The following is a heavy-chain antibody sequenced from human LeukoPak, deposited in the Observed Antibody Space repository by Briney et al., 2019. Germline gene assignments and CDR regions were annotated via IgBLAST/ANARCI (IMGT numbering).Heavy chain of an antibody. V-gene: IGHV3-30*18. CDR3: AKGVRYLGFGELIYFDY. J-gene: IGHJ4*02. Sequence: GGSLRLSCAASGFTFSSYGMHWVRQAPGKGLEWVAVISYDGSNKYYADSVKGRFTISRDNSKNTLYLQMNSLRAEDTAVYYCAKGVRYLGFGELIYFDYWGQGTLVTVSS. D-gene: IGHD3-10*01. CDR2: ISYDGSNK. CDR1: GFTFSSYG.